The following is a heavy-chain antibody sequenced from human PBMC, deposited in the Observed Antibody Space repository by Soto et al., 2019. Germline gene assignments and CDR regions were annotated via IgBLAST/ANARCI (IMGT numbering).Heavy chain of an antibody. V-gene: IGHV3-23*01. CDR1: GFTFSSYA. Sequence: GGSLRLSCAASGFTFSSYAMSWVRQAPGKGLEWVSSIVSISGGSTYYADSVKGRFIISRDNSKNTLYLQMHSLRAEDTAVYYCAKKTEATLVRGVSHDYWGQGTLVTVSS. J-gene: IGHJ4*02. CDR2: IVSISGGST. D-gene: IGHD3-10*01. CDR3: AKKTEATLVRGVSHDY.